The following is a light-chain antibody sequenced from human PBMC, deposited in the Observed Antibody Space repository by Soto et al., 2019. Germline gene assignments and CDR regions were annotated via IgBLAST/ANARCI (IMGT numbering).Light chain of an antibody. CDR1: VLAKQN. J-gene: IGLJ2*01. CDR2: RDI. V-gene: IGLV3-27*01. CDR3: YSAADNNLL. Sequence: SYELTQPSSVSVSPGQTARITCSGDVLAKQNARWFQQKPGQAPTLIIYRDIERPSGIPERFSGSTSGTTVTLTISGAQVEDEGDYYCYSAADNNLLFGGGTQLTVL.